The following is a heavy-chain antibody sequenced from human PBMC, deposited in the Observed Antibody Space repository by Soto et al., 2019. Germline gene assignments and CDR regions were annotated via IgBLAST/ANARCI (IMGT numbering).Heavy chain of an antibody. CDR3: VRYCSSATCYQYGVDV. D-gene: IGHD2-2*01. CDR1: GITFTGYW. J-gene: IGHJ6*02. Sequence: GESLKISCKYSGITFTGYWIGWVRQMPGKGLEWMGIIYPDDSDTKSSPSFQGQVTLSVDQSISTAYLQWNSLKASDTAIYYCVRYCSSATCYQYGVDVWGQGTTVTSP. V-gene: IGHV5-51*01. CDR2: IYPDDSDT.